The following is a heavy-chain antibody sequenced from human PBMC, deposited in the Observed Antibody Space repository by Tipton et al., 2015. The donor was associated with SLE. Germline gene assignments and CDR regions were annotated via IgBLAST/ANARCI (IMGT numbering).Heavy chain of an antibody. J-gene: IGHJ4*02. CDR2: IKEDGSEK. CDR1: GFTFSSSW. V-gene: IGHV3-7*01. Sequence: GSLRLSCAASGFTFSSSWMNWVRQAPGKGLEWVANIKEDGSEKHYVDSVKDRLTISRDNAKNSLYLQMNSLRAEDTAVYYCARGKYYFDYWGQGALVTASS. CDR3: ARGKYYFDY.